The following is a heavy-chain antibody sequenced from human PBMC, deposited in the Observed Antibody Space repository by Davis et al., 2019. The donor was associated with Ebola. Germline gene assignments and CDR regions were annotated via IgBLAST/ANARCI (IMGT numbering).Heavy chain of an antibody. V-gene: IGHV3-30*02. D-gene: IGHD3-22*01. Sequence: PGGSLRLSCAASGFTFSSYGMHWVRQAPGKGLEWVAVIWYDGSNKYYADSVKGRFTISRDNSKNTLYLQMNSLRAEDTAVYYCAKEVDSYSSGYHYFDYWGQGTLVTVSS. CDR1: GFTFSSYG. J-gene: IGHJ4*02. CDR3: AKEVDSYSSGYHYFDY. CDR2: IWYDGSNK.